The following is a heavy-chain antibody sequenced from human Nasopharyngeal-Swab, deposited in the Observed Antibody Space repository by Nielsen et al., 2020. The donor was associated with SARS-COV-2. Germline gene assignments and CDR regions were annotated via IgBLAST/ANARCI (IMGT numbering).Heavy chain of an antibody. CDR3: ARAGDYGGNHDFDY. J-gene: IGHJ4*02. Sequence: SETLSLTCTVSGGSISSYYLSWIRQPPGKGLEWIGYIYYSGSTNYNPSLKSRVTISVDTSKNQFSLKLSSVTAADTAVYYCARAGDYGGNHDFDYWGQGTLVTVSS. CDR2: IYYSGST. CDR1: GGSISSYY. V-gene: IGHV4-59*13. D-gene: IGHD4-23*01.